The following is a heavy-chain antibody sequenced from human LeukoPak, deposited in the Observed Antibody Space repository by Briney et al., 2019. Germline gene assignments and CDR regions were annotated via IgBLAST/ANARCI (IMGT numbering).Heavy chain of an antibody. D-gene: IGHD3-3*01. CDR3: AKESVGFWSGYHY. J-gene: IGHJ4*02. CDR2: ISGSGGST. CDR1: RFTSRSYA. Sequence: GGSLRHSCAPSRFTSRSYAMSWVRQAPGRGREWVSAISGSGGSTYYAESVKGGFTISRDNSKNTLYLQMNSLRAEDTAVYYCAKESVGFWSGYHYWGQGTLVTVSS. V-gene: IGHV3-23*01.